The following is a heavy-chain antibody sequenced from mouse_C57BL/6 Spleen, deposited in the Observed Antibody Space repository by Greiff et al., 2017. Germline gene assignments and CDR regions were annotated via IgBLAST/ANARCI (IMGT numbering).Heavy chain of an antibody. V-gene: IGHV1-52*01. CDR2: IDPSDSEP. Sequence: VQLQQPGAELVRPGSSVKLSCKASGYTFTSYWMHWVKQRPIQGLEWIGNIDPSDSEPHYTQKFKDKATLTVDKSSSTAYMQLSSLTSEDSAVYYCAAGDYDGKLYFDYWGQGTTLTVSS. CDR3: AAGDYDGKLYFDY. D-gene: IGHD2-4*01. J-gene: IGHJ2*01. CDR1: GYTFTSYW.